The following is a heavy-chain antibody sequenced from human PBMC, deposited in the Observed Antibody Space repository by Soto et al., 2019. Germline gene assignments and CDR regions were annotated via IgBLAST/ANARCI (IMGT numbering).Heavy chain of an antibody. V-gene: IGHV3-23*01. CDR2: ISGSGGST. D-gene: IGHD2-2*01. CDR1: GFTFSSYA. Sequence: GGSLGLSCASSGFTFSSYAMSWVRQAPGKGLEWVSAISGSGGSTYYADSVKGRFTISRDNSKNTLYLQMNSLRAEDTAVYYCAKDLAWYCSSTSCFPFDYWGQGTLVTVSS. J-gene: IGHJ4*02. CDR3: AKDLAWYCSSTSCFPFDY.